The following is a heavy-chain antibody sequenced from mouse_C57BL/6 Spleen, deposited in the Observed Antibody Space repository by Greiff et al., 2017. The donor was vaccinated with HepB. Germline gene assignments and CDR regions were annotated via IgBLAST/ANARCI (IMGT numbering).Heavy chain of an antibody. CDR1: GYAFSSYW. Sequence: QVQLKESGAELVKPGASVKISCKASGYAFSSYWMNWVKQRPGKGLEWIGQIYPGDGDTNYNGKFKGKATLTADKSSSTAYMQLSSLTSEDSAVYFCARERNYGSLDYWGQGTTLTVSS. CDR2: IYPGDGDT. CDR3: ARERNYGSLDY. V-gene: IGHV1-80*01. D-gene: IGHD1-1*01. J-gene: IGHJ2*01.